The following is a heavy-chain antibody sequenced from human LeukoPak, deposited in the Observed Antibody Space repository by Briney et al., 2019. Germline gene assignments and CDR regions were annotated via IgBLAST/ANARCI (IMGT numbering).Heavy chain of an antibody. CDR2: INSDGSSI. Sequence: GGSLRLSCAASGFTFSSHWMHWVRQAPGKGLVWVSRINSDGSSISYVDSVKGRFTISRDNAKNSLYLQMNSLRAEDTAVYYCSGELHWEYWGQGTLVTVSS. V-gene: IGHV3-74*01. D-gene: IGHD1-26*01. CDR1: GFTFSSHW. CDR3: SGELHWEY. J-gene: IGHJ4*02.